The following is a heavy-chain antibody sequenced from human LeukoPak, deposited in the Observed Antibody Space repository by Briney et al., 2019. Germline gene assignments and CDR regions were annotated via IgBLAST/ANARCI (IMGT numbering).Heavy chain of an antibody. V-gene: IGHV4-59*12. D-gene: IGHD3-10*01. CDR2: IYNSGTT. Sequence: SETLSLTCTVSGGFISTYYGSWIRQPPGKGLEWIGYIYNSGTTNYNPSLKSRVTISVDTSKNQFSLKLSSVTAADTAVYYCARRGYRGSGSYYERSTNFDYWGQGTLVTVSS. J-gene: IGHJ4*02. CDR3: ARRGYRGSGSYYERSTNFDY. CDR1: GGFISTYY.